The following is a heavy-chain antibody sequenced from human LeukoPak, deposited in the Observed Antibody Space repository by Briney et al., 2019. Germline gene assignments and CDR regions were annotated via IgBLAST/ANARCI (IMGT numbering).Heavy chain of an antibody. CDR3: VKGSYYHDSADYFDY. CDR2: LSGSGGNP. J-gene: IGHJ4*02. Sequence: GGSLRLSCAASGFTFSSYAMSWVRQAPGGGLEWVSTLSGSGGNPYYADSVKCRVTITRDNSKNTLYLQMNSLRAEDTAVYHCVKGSYYHDSADYFDYWGQGTLVTVSS. D-gene: IGHD3-22*01. CDR1: GFTFSSYA. V-gene: IGHV3-23*01.